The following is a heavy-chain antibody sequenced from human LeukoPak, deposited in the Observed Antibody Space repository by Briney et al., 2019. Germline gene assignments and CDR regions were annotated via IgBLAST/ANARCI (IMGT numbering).Heavy chain of an antibody. CDR3: ARALEPDTLPFDY. Sequence: SETLSLTCTVSGGSISSYYWSWIRQPPGKGLEWIGYIYYSGSTNYNPSLKSRVTISVDTSKNQFTLKLSSVTAADTAVYYCARALEPDTLPFDYWGQGTLATVSS. CDR2: IYYSGST. V-gene: IGHV4-59*01. CDR1: GGSISSYY. D-gene: IGHD1-1*01. J-gene: IGHJ4*02.